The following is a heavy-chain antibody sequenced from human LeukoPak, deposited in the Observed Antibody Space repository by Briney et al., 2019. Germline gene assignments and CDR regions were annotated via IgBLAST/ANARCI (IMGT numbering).Heavy chain of an antibody. Sequence: KVSCKVSGYTLTELSMHWVRQMPGKGLEWMGIIYPGDSDTRYSPSFQGQVTISADKSISTAYLQWSSLKASDTAMYYCARLGNSAEDAFDIWGQGTMVTVSS. V-gene: IGHV5-51*01. J-gene: IGHJ3*02. D-gene: IGHD4-23*01. CDR3: ARLGNSAEDAFDI. CDR2: IYPGDSDT. CDR1: GYTLTELS.